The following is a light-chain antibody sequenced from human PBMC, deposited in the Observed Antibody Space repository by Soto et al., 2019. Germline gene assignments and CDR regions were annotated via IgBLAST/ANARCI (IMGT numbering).Light chain of an antibody. CDR1: SSDVGYYNR. Sequence: QSVLTQPPSVSGSPGQSVTISCSGTSSDVGYYNRVSWYQQPPGTAPKLLIYEVSNRPSGVPNRFSGSKSGNTASLTISGLQAEDEADYYCSLYTGSTFYVFGTGTKV. V-gene: IGLV2-18*01. J-gene: IGLJ1*01. CDR2: EVS. CDR3: SLYTGSTFYV.